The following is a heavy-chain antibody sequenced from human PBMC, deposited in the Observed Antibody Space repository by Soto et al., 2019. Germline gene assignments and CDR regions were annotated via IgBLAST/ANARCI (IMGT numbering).Heavy chain of an antibody. Sequence: QVQLVQSGAEVKKPGASVKVSCKASGYTFTSYDINWVRQATGQGLEWMGWMNPNSGNTGYAQKFQGRVTMTRNTSISTAYMELSSLRSEDTAVYYCARSRTYYDFWSGYYTSWNYYYYGMDVWGQGTTVTVSS. CDR3: ARSRTYYDFWSGYYTSWNYYYYGMDV. J-gene: IGHJ6*02. V-gene: IGHV1-8*01. CDR2: MNPNSGNT. D-gene: IGHD3-3*01. CDR1: GYTFTSYD.